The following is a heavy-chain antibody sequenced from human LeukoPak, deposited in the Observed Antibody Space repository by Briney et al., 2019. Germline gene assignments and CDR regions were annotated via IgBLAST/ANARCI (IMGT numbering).Heavy chain of an antibody. CDR2: IRGDTGDT. CDR1: GYTLSDYY. CDR3: ARVRGNSCDF. D-gene: IGHD6-13*01. J-gene: IGHJ4*02. Sequence: ASVTISCKTSGYTLSDYYMHWVRQAPGQGLEWMGWIRGDTGDTDSPQKFQGRVTMTRDTSTNTAYMEMSRPRYDDTAMYFCARVRGNSCDFWGQGTLVTVSS. V-gene: IGHV1-2*02.